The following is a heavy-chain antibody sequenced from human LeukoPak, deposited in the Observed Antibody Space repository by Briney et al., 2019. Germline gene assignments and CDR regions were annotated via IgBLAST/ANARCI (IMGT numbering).Heavy chain of an antibody. CDR3: AKDPNRGGLSNYGYEWSY. D-gene: IGHD5-18*01. CDR2: IRHDGSNK. Sequence: PGGSLRLSCAASGFTFSSYGMHWVRQAPGKGLEWVAFIRHDGSNKYYADSVKGRFTISRDNSKNTLYLQMISLRAEDTAVYYCAKDPNRGGLSNYGYEWSYWGQGTLVTVSS. CDR1: GFTFSSYG. V-gene: IGHV3-30*02. J-gene: IGHJ4*02.